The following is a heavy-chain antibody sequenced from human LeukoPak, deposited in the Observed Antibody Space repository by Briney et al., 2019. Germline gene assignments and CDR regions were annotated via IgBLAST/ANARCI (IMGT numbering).Heavy chain of an antibody. CDR1: GYSFTTYW. V-gene: IGHV5-51*01. D-gene: IGHD3-10*01. CDR3: ARVAYYYGSGSYYVFDY. CDR2: IYPGDSNI. J-gene: IGHJ4*02. Sequence: GESLKISCKGSGYSFTTYWIGWVRQMPGKGLEWMGIIYPGDSNIRYSPSFQGQVTISADKSISTAYLQWSSLKASDTAIYYCARVAYYYGSGSYYVFDYWGQGTLVTVSS.